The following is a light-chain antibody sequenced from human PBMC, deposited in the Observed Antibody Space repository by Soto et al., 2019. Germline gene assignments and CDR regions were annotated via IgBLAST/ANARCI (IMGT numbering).Light chain of an antibody. Sequence: DIPMTQSPSPLSASVGDSVTISCQASQDIANYLNWYQQKPGKPPKLLIYDASDLETGVPSRFSGGGSGTDFTFTISSLQSEDIATYFCQQYHSLPHTFGQGTKLEIK. CDR3: QQYHSLPHT. CDR2: DAS. J-gene: IGKJ2*01. CDR1: QDIANY. V-gene: IGKV1-33*01.